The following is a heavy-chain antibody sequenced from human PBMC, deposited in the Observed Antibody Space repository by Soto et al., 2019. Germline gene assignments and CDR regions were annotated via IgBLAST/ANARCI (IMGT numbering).Heavy chain of an antibody. CDR3: ARAYDSSGYDAFDI. J-gene: IGHJ3*02. D-gene: IGHD3-22*01. CDR1: GYTFTGYY. Sequence: ASVKVSCKASGYTFTGYYMHWVRQAPGQGLEWMGWINPNSGGTNYAQKFQGWVTMTRDTSISTAYMELSRLRSDDTAVYYCARAYDSSGYDAFDIWGQGTMVTVSS. V-gene: IGHV1-2*04. CDR2: INPNSGGT.